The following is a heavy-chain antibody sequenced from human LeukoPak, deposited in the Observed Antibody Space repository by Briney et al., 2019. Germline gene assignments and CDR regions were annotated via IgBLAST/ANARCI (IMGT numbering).Heavy chain of an antibody. V-gene: IGHV3-74*01. CDR2: SNSDGSST. CDR3: ARGAGIYYTTGWTGWFDP. D-gene: IGHD6-19*01. J-gene: IGHJ5*02. CDR1: GFTFSSYG. Sequence: GGSLRLSCTASGFTFSSYGMNWVRQAPGKGLVWVSRSNSDGSSTVYADSVKGRFTISRDNAKNTLYLQMNSLRAEDTAVYYCARGAGIYYTTGWTGWFDPWGQGTLVTVTS.